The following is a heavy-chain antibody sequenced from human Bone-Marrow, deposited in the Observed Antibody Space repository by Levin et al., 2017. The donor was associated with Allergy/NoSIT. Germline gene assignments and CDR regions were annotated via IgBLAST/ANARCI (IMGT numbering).Heavy chain of an antibody. Sequence: QTLSLTCTFSGFSLSTSGMSVSWIRQPPGKALEWLARIDWDDDKYYSTSLKTRLTISKDTSKNQVVLIMINMDPMDTATFYCARMRDSVYAFDIWGQGTMVTVSS. CDR2: IDWDDDK. J-gene: IGHJ3*02. V-gene: IGHV2-70*11. CDR3: ARMRDSVYAFDI. CDR1: GFSLSTSGMS. D-gene: IGHD2-21*02.